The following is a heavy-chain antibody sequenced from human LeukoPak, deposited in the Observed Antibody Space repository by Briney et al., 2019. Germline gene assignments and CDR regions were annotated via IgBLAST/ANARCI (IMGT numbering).Heavy chain of an antibody. CDR3: ARGCTSSSCYDY. CDR2: INEDENKK. J-gene: IGHJ4*02. Sequence: GGPLRLSCTVSGFTFSRYWMSWVRQAPGKGLECVANINEDENKKYYVDSVKGRFTISRDNTKNSLYLRMNSLRAEDTAVYYCARGCTSSSCYDYWGQGTLVTVSS. CDR1: GFTFSRYW. V-gene: IGHV3-7*01. D-gene: IGHD2-2*01.